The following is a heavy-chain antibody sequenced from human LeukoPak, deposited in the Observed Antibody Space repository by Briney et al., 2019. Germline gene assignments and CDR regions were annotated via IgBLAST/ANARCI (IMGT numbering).Heavy chain of an antibody. CDR2: ISCDGSNK. Sequence: GGSLRLSCAASGFTFSSYAMHWVRQAPGKGLEWVAVISCDGSNKYYADSVKGRFTISRDNSKNTLYLQMNSLRAEDTVVYYCARTTVTRNYFDYWGQGTLVTVSS. V-gene: IGHV3-30*01. J-gene: IGHJ4*02. CDR3: ARTTVTRNYFDY. CDR1: GFTFSSYA. D-gene: IGHD4-17*01.